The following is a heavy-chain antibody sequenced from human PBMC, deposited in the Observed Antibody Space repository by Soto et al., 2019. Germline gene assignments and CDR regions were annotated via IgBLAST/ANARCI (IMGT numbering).Heavy chain of an antibody. CDR2: INHSGST. CDR1: GGSFSGYY. CDR3: ARGGPHGGNSFDY. D-gene: IGHD2-15*01. V-gene: IGHV4-34*01. J-gene: IGHJ4*02. Sequence: ASETLSLTCAVYGGSFSGYYWSWIRQPPGKGLEWIGEINHSGSTNYNPSLKSRVTISVDTSKNQFSLKLSSVTAADTAVYYCARGGPHGGNSFDYWGQGTLVTVSS.